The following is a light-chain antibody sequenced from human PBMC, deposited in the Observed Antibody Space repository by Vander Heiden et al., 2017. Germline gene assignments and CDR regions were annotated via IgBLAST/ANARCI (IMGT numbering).Light chain of an antibody. Sequence: DTQTTQSPSTLSASVGDSVTITCRASQSVSSWLAWYQQKPGKAPKVLIYKTSTLGGGVPSRFSGSGSGTEFTLTISSLQPDDFATYYCQQYNSYSWTFGQGTRVEVK. J-gene: IGKJ1*01. V-gene: IGKV1-5*03. CDR3: QQYNSYSWT. CDR1: QSVSSW. CDR2: KTS.